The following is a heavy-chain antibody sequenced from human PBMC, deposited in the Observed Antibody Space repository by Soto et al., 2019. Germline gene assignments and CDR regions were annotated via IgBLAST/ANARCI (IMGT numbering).Heavy chain of an antibody. CDR2: IYHSGGT. CDR3: SRRCRNFCGLDV. Sequence: QVQLQESGPGLVKPSGTLSLTCTVSGDSIDITYWWTWVRQSPGKGLEWIGEIYHSGGTHYNPSLKSRLSLSIDKSENQFSLTLSSVTAADTAVYYCSRRCRNFCGLDVCGQGTTVTVS. CDR1: GDSIDITYW. V-gene: IGHV4-4*02. J-gene: IGHJ6*02.